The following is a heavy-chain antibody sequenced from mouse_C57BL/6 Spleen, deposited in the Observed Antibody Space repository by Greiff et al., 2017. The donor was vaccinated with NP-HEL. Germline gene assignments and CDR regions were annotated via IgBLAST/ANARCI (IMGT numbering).Heavy chain of an antibody. Sequence: VKLQESGAELVRPGASVTLSCKASGYTFTDYEMHWVKQTPVHGLEWIGAIDPETGGTAYNQKFKGKAILTADKSSSTAYMELRSLTSEDSAVYYCTRRRNFSNYEYFDVWGTGTTVTVSS. V-gene: IGHV1-15*01. CDR1: GYTFTDYE. J-gene: IGHJ1*03. CDR3: TRRRNFSNYEYFDV. D-gene: IGHD2-5*01. CDR2: IDPETGGT.